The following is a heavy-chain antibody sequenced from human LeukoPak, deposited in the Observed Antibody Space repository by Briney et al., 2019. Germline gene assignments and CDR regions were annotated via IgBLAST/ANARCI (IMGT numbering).Heavy chain of an antibody. D-gene: IGHD4-23*01. CDR2: RIPIFGTA. CDR1: GGTFSSYA. Sequence: GASGKVSCKASGGTFSSYAISWVRQAAGQGLEGMGGRIPIFGTANYAQKFQGRVTITADESTSTAYMELSSLRSEDTAVYYCARLGPHYGGNPDNWFDPWGQGTLVTVSS. V-gene: IGHV1-69*13. J-gene: IGHJ5*02. CDR3: ARLGPHYGGNPDNWFDP.